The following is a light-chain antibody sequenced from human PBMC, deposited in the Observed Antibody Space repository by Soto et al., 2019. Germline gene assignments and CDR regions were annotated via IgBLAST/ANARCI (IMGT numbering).Light chain of an antibody. CDR2: SDN. Sequence: QSVLTQPPSASGTPGQRVAISCSGSSSNIAGNAVNWFQQLPGTAPKLLIYSDNHRPSGVPDRFSDYKSGTSASLAISGLQSEDEADYYCATSADSLNTNVFGAGTKLTVL. J-gene: IGLJ1*01. CDR3: ATSADSLNTNV. CDR1: SSNIAGNA. V-gene: IGLV1-44*01.